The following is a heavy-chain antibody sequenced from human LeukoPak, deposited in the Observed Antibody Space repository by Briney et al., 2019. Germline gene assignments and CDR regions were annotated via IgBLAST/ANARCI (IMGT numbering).Heavy chain of an antibody. Sequence: GGSLRLSCAASGFTFSSYWMNWARQAPGKGLEWVASINHNGNVNYYVDSVKGRITVSRDNSKNTVYLQMNSLRAEDTAVYYCARDRIYDFIKNTDDYHYGMDVWGQGTTVTVSS. D-gene: IGHD3-3*01. V-gene: IGHV3-7*01. CDR2: INHNGNVN. J-gene: IGHJ6*02. CDR3: ARDRIYDFIKNTDDYHYGMDV. CDR1: GFTFSSYW.